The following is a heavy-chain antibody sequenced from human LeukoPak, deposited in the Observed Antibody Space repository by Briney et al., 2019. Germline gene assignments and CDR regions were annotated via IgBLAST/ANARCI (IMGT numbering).Heavy chain of an antibody. CDR3: AKGFLEWLRFDP. Sequence: GGSLRLSCAASGFTISSYAMSWVRQAPGKGLEWVSAISGSGGSTYYADSVKGRFTISRDNSKNTLYLQMNSLRAEDTAVYYCAKGFLEWLRFDPWGPGTLVTVSS. D-gene: IGHD3-3*01. CDR1: GFTISSYA. CDR2: ISGSGGST. J-gene: IGHJ5*02. V-gene: IGHV3-23*01.